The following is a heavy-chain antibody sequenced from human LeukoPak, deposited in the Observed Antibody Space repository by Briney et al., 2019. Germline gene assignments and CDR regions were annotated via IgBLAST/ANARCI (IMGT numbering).Heavy chain of an antibody. D-gene: IGHD2-15*01. J-gene: IGHJ3*01. CDR2: INPNTGDT. V-gene: IGHV1-2*02. CDR3: ASKGAGHCYDASCMGSFDL. Sequence: ASVTVSCKASGYPFIDYYLHWVRQAPGQGLEWMGCINPNTGDTNSAQNFQGRVIMTRDTSLTTAYMELSRLKSDDTALYYCASKGAGHCYDASCMGSFDLLGQGTTVAVSS. CDR1: GYPFIDYY.